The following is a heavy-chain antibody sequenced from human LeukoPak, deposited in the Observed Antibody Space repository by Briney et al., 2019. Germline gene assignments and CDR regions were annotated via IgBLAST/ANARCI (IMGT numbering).Heavy chain of an antibody. CDR2: ISGSGDNT. Sequence: GGSLRLSCAASGFTFSDYYMSWIRQAPGRGLEWVSDISGSGDNTYYADAVQGRFTISRDNSKNTVYLQMNSLRAEDTAVYYCAKGWNGYDRFDYWGQGTLVTVSS. V-gene: IGHV3-23*01. D-gene: IGHD5-12*01. J-gene: IGHJ4*02. CDR3: AKGWNGYDRFDY. CDR1: GFTFSDYY.